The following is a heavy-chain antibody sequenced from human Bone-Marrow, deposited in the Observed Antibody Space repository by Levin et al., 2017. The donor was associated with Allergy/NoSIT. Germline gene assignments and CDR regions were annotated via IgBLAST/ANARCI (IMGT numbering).Heavy chain of an antibody. V-gene: IGHV1-69*13. CDR2: IIPIFGTA. D-gene: IGHD2-2*01. CDR1: GGTFSSYA. CDR3: ARDRGYCSRTSCYLGGNWFDP. J-gene: IGHJ5*02. Sequence: ASVKVSCKASGGTFSSYAISWVRQAPGQGLEWMGGIIPIFGTANYAQKFQGRVTITADESTSTAYMELSSLRSEDTAVYYCARDRGYCSRTSCYLGGNWFDPWGQGTLVTVSS.